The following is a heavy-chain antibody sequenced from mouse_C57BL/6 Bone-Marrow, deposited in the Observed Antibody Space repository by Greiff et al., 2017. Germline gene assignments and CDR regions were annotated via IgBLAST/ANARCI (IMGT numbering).Heavy chain of an antibody. CDR1: GFTFSSYA. Sequence: EVMLVESGGGLVKPGGSLKLSCAASGFTFSSYAMSWVRQTPEKRLEWVATISDGGSYTYYPDNVKGRFTISRDNAKNNLYLQMSHLKSEDTAMYYCARDRTPGAMDYWGQGTSVTVSS. J-gene: IGHJ4*01. D-gene: IGHD5-1*01. CDR3: ARDRTPGAMDY. CDR2: ISDGGSYT. V-gene: IGHV5-4*01.